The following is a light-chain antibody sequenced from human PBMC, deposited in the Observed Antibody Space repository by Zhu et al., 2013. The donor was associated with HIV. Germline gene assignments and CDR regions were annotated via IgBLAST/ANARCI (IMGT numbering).Light chain of an antibody. CDR1: QSISSW. CDR3: QQFNNFPLT. CDR2: DAS. Sequence: DIQMTQSPSTLSASVGDRVTITCRASQSISSWLAWYQQKPGKAPQLLIYDASTLQRGVPSRFSGSGSGTEFSFTISSLQPEDNVTYYCQQFNNFPLTFGGGTKVEIK. V-gene: IGKV1-5*01. J-gene: IGKJ4*01.